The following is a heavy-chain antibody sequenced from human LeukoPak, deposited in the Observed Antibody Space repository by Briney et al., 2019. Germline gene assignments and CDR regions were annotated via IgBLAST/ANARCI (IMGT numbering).Heavy chain of an antibody. CDR1: GFTFSDYY. CDR2: ISSSGSTI. CDR3: ARDLLEQQLPPDEAFDI. J-gene: IGHJ3*02. Sequence: GGSLRLSCAASGFTFSDYYMSWIRQAPGKGLEWVSYISSSGSTIYYADSVKGRFTISRDNAKNSLYLQMNSLRAEDTAVYYCARDLLEQQLPPDEAFDIWGQGTMVTVSS. D-gene: IGHD6-13*01. V-gene: IGHV3-11*04.